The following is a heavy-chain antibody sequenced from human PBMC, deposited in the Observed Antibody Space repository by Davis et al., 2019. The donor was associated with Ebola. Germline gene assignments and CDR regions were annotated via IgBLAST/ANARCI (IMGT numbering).Heavy chain of an antibody. CDR1: GGTFSICA. Sequence: SVKVSCKASGGTFSICAISWVRQAPGQGLEWMGGIIPIFGSPTYAQKFQGRVTITADESTTTAYMELSSLKSEDTAVYYCARHRPYYHGDSTYSGPKMNYYYYGMDVWGQGTTVTVSS. CDR2: IIPIFGSP. D-gene: IGHD3-10*01. V-gene: IGHV1-69*13. CDR3: ARHRPYYHGDSTYSGPKMNYYYYGMDV. J-gene: IGHJ6*02.